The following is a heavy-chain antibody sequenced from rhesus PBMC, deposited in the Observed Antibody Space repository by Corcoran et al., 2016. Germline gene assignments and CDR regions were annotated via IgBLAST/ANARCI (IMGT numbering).Heavy chain of an antibody. CDR1: GFSFRSYD. Sequence: EVQLVESGGVLVQPGGSLRLSCAASGFSFRSYDMSWVRQAPGKGLEWVSYISYSGKTTSYAESVKGRFTISRDNAKKSLSLQMSSLRAEDTAVYHCTRDFYGSGQNWGQGVLVTVSS. CDR2: ISYSGKTT. J-gene: IGHJ4*01. V-gene: IGHV3-136*01. D-gene: IGHD2-21*01. CDR3: TRDFYGSGQN.